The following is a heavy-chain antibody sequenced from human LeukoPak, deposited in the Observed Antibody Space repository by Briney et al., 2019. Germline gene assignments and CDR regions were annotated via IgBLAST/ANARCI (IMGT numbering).Heavy chain of an antibody. J-gene: IGHJ4*02. Sequence: PGWSLRLSCAASVFTFSSYALSWLRPAPGRGLEGVATISGRGWTTYYADTVKGRFPISRDNYNTTLYLQMNSLRAEDTAIYYCAKNPYNWNHLDYWGQGTLVTVSS. CDR1: VFTFSSYA. V-gene: IGHV3-23*01. CDR3: AKNPYNWNHLDY. D-gene: IGHD1-14*01. CDR2: ISGRGWTT.